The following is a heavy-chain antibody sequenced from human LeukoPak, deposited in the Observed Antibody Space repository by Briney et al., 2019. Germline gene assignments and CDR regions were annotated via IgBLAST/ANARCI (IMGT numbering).Heavy chain of an antibody. CDR3: ATTRYDILTDDAFDI. Sequence: ASVKVSCKVSGYTLTELSMHWVRQAPGKGLEWMGGFDPEDGETIYAQKFQGRVTMTEDTSTDTAYMELSSLRSGDTAVYYCATTRYDILTDDAFDIWRQGTMVTVSS. CDR1: GYTLTELS. CDR2: FDPEDGET. V-gene: IGHV1-24*01. J-gene: IGHJ3*02. D-gene: IGHD3-9*01.